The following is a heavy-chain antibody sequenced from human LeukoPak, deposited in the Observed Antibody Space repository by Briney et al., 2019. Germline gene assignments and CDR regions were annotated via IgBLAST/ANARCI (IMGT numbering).Heavy chain of an antibody. CDR1: GFTFSSYE. CDR3: ARVVAAAGRHNWFDP. V-gene: IGHV3-48*03. CDR2: ISSRGDTI. D-gene: IGHD6-13*01. J-gene: IGHJ5*02. Sequence: GGSLRLSCAASGFTFSSYEMNWVRQAPGKGLEWGSSISSRGDTIYYADSVKGRFTISRDNAKNSLYLQMNSLRAEDTAVYYCARVVAAAGRHNWFDPWGQGTLVTVSS.